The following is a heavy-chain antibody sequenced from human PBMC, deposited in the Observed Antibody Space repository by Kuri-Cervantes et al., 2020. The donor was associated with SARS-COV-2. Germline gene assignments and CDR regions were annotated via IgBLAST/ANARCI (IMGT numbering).Heavy chain of an antibody. J-gene: IGHJ6*03. CDR2: SNAGNGNT. V-gene: IGHV1-3*02. CDR3: ARGLVDRYCSSTSCPYYYYYYMDV. Sequence: ASVKVSCKASGYTFTSYAMHWVRQAPGQRLEWMGWSNAGNGNTKYSQEFQGRVTITRDTSASTAYMELSSLRSEDTAVYYCARGLVDRYCSSTSCPYYYYYYMDVWGKGTTVTVSS. D-gene: IGHD2-2*01. CDR1: GYTFTSYA.